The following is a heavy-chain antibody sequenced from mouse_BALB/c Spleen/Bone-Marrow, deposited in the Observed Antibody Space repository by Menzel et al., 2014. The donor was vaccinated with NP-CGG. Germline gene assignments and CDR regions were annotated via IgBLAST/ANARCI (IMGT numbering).Heavy chain of an antibody. CDR2: INSNGGST. J-gene: IGHJ2*01. V-gene: IGHV5-6-3*01. CDR1: GFTFXSYG. Sequence: EVNVVESGGGLVQPGGSLKLSCAASGFTFXSYGMSWVRQTPDKRLELVATINSNGGSTYYPDSVKGRFTISRDNAKNTLYLQMSSLKSEDTAMYYCARDSNDYWGQGTTLTVSS. CDR3: ARDSNDY.